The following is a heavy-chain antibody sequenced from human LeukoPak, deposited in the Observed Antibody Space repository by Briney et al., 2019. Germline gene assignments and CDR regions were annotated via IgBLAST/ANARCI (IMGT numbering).Heavy chain of an antibody. J-gene: IGHJ5*02. CDR3: ARDISPVVTMVRGVRFDP. CDR1: GGTFSTYA. CDR2: IIPIIGIA. Sequence: SLKSSCKTSGGTFSTYAITCVRHTPVQRLEWIGKIIPIIGIANYAQKFQGRVTITADKSTSTAYMELSSLRSEDTAVYYCARDISPVVTMVRGVRFDPWGQGTLVTVSS. D-gene: IGHD3-10*01. V-gene: IGHV1-69*04.